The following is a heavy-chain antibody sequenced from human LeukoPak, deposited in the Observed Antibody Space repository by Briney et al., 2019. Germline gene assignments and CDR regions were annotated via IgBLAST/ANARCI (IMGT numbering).Heavy chain of an antibody. Sequence: GGSLRLSCAASGFTFDDYAMHWVRQAPGKGLEWVSGISWNSGSIGYADSVKGRFTISRDNAKNSLYLQMNSLRAEDTALYYCAKDKMDQWELGGVIDYWGQGTLVTVSS. V-gene: IGHV3-9*01. CDR3: AKDKMDQWELGGVIDY. D-gene: IGHD1-26*01. CDR2: ISWNSGSI. CDR1: GFTFDDYA. J-gene: IGHJ4*02.